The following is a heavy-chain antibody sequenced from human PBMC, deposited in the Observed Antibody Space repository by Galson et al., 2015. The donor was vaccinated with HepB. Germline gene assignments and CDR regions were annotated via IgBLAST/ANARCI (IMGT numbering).Heavy chain of an antibody. CDR3: AKDSRVYSSGWYAHSYMDV. CDR1: GFIFSSYG. CDR2: ISYDGSNK. Sequence: SLRLSCAASGFIFSSYGMHWVRQAPGKGLEWVAVISYDGSNKYYADSVKGRFTISRDNSKNTLYLQMNSLRAEDTAVYYCAKDSRVYSSGWYAHSYMDVWGKGTTVTVSS. J-gene: IGHJ6*03. V-gene: IGHV3-30*18. D-gene: IGHD6-19*01.